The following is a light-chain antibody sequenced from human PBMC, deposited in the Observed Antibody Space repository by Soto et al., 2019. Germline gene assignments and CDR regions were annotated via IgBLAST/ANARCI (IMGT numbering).Light chain of an antibody. V-gene: IGKV2D-29*01. CDR3: MPSIQFPIT. CDR1: HILLHSYGKTY. J-gene: IGKJ5*01. CDR2: EVS. Sequence: DIGLTQTPLSRSVTPVQPSSISFNPSHILLHSYGKTYLYWYLQKPGHPPQLMIYEVSNRFSGVPDRFSGSGSGTDFTLQISRVEAEDVGVYYCMPSIQFPITFGQGTRLEIK.